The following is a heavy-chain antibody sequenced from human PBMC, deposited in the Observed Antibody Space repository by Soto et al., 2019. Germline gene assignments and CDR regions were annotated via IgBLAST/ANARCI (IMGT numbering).Heavy chain of an antibody. D-gene: IGHD4-17*01. V-gene: IGHV4-31*03. CDR3: ARLRSTQDYGERGYYYYGMDV. J-gene: IGHJ6*02. CDR2: IYYSGST. CDR1: GGSISSGGYY. Sequence: PSETLSLTCTVSGGSISSGGYYWSWIRQHPGKGLEWIGYIYYSGSTYYNPSLKSRVTISVDTSTSTAYMELRSLRSDDTAVYYCARLRSTQDYGERGYYYYGMDVWGQGTTVTVSS.